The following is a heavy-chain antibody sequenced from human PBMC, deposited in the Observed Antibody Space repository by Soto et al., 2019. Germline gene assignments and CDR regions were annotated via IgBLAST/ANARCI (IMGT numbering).Heavy chain of an antibody. CDR2: ISGSGVST. J-gene: IGHJ4*02. Sequence: EVQLLESGGGLVQPGGSLRLSCAASGFTFSSYAMSWVRQAPGKGLEWVSGISGSGVSTYYADSVKGRFTISRDNSKSTLYLQMNCLRAEDTAVYYCAKDRYRIATRSIDYWGQGTLVTVSS. V-gene: IGHV3-23*01. CDR1: GFTFSSYA. D-gene: IGHD6-6*01. CDR3: AKDRYRIATRSIDY.